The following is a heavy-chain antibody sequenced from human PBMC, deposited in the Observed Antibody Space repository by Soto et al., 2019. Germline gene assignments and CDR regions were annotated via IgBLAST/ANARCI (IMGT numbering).Heavy chain of an antibody. V-gene: IGHV3-15*01. CDR3: ARGHRSSGKIFDS. CDR2: IKSKSAGGTT. D-gene: IGHD3-22*01. J-gene: IGHJ4*02. CDR1: GFTFSNAW. Sequence: EVQLVESGGGLVKPGGSVRLSCAASGFTFSNAWMSWVRQAPGKGLEWVGRIKSKSAGGTTEYDAPVKDRFTISRDDSKNTLYLQMHSLKIEDTAGYYCARGHRSSGKIFDSWGQGPLVTVSS.